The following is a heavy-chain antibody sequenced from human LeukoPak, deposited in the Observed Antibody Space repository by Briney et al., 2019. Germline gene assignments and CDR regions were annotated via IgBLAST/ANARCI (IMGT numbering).Heavy chain of an antibody. V-gene: IGHV1-18*01. Sequence: ASVKVSCKASGYIFTSYGFSWVRRAPGQGLEWMGWISAYNGNTNYAQNLQGRVTMTTDTSTSTAYMELRSLRSDDTAVYYCARDELDSSYNSGWFEYYFDYWGQGTLVTVSS. CDR3: ARDELDSSYNSGWFEYYFDY. D-gene: IGHD6-19*01. CDR1: GYIFTSYG. CDR2: ISAYNGNT. J-gene: IGHJ4*02.